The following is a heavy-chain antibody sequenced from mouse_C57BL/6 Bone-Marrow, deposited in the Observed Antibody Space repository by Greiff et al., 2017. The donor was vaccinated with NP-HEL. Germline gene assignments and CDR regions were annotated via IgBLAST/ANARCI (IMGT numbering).Heavy chain of an antibody. CDR1: GFTFSSYA. D-gene: IGHD1-1*01. CDR3: TRDRDIYCGSQDD. V-gene: IGHV5-9-1*02. Sequence: EVKLMESGEGLVKPGGSLKLSCAASGFTFSSYAMSWVRQTPEKRLEWVAYISSGGDYIYYADTVKGRFTISRDNARNTLYLQMSSLKSEDTAMYYCTRDRDIYCGSQDDWGQGTSVTVSS. CDR2: ISSGGDYI. J-gene: IGHJ4*01.